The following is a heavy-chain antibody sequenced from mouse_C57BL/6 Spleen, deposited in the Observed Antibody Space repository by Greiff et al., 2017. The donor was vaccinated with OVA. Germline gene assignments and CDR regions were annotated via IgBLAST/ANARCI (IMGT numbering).Heavy chain of an antibody. CDR2: INPSNGGT. Sequence: VQLQQPGTELVKPGASVKLSCKASGYTFTSYWMHWVKQRPGQGLEWIGNINPSNGGTNYNEKFKSKATLTVDKSSSTAYMQLSSLTSEDSAVYYCARSMVTTLYYYAMDYWGQGTSVTVSS. CDR1: GYTFTSYW. CDR3: ARSMVTTLYYYAMDY. J-gene: IGHJ4*01. D-gene: IGHD2-3*01. V-gene: IGHV1-53*01.